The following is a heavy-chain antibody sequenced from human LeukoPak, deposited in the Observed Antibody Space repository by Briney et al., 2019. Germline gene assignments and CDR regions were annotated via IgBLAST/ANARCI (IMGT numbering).Heavy chain of an antibody. J-gene: IGHJ3*02. CDR3: ARTSIAARRANAFDI. CDR1: GGSISSGGYS. Sequence: SETLSLTCAVSGGSISSGGYSWSWIRQPPGKGLEWIGYIYHSGSTYYNPSLKSRVTISVDRSKNQFSLKLSSVTTADTAVYYCARTSIAARRANAFDIWGQGTMVTVSS. V-gene: IGHV4-30-2*01. CDR2: IYHSGST. D-gene: IGHD6-6*01.